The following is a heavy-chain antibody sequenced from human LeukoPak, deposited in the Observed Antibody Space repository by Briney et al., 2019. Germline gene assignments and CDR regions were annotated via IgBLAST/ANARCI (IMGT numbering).Heavy chain of an antibody. Sequence: GGSLRLSCAASGFTFSSYAMSWVRQAPGKGLEWVSGISGSGISTYYADSVKGRFTISRDNSKNTLYLQMNSLRVEDTAVYYCAKSWNYYDSSGDDALDIWGQGTMVTVSS. CDR1: GFTFSSYA. V-gene: IGHV3-23*01. D-gene: IGHD3-22*01. CDR2: ISGSGIST. CDR3: AKSWNYYDSSGDDALDI. J-gene: IGHJ3*02.